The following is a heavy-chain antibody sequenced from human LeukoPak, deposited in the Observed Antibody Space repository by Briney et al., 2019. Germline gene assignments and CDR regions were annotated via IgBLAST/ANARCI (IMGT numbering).Heavy chain of an antibody. D-gene: IGHD2-2*01. CDR1: GGSISSGDYY. CDR2: IYYSGST. J-gene: IGHJ4*02. Sequence: SETLSLTCTVSGGSISSGDYYWSWIRQPPGKGLEWIGYIYYSGSTYYNPSLKSRVTISVDTSKNQFSLKLSSVTDADTAVYYCARVVRYCSSTSCYELDYWGQGTLVTVSS. V-gene: IGHV4-30-4*01. CDR3: ARVVRYCSSTSCYELDY.